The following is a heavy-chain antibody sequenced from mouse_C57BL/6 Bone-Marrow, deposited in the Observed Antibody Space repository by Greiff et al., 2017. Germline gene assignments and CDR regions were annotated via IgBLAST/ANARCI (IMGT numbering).Heavy chain of an antibody. Sequence: VQLQQSGAELVKPGASVKISCKASGYAFSSYWMNWVKQRPGKGLEWIGQIYPGDGDTNYNGKFKGKATLTADKSSSTAYMQLSSLTSEDSAVXFCARYGDYYGPWFAYWGQGTLVTVSA. D-gene: IGHD1-1*01. J-gene: IGHJ3*01. CDR3: ARYGDYYGPWFAY. CDR1: GYAFSSYW. V-gene: IGHV1-80*01. CDR2: IYPGDGDT.